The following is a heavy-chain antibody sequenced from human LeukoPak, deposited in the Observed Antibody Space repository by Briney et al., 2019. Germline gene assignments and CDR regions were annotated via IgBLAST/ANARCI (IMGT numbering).Heavy chain of an antibody. D-gene: IGHD3-3*01. V-gene: IGHV1-18*01. CDR1: GYTFTSYG. J-gene: IGHJ4*02. Sequence: ASVKVSCEASGYTFTSYGISWVRQAPGQGLEWMGWISAYNGNTNYAQKLQGRVTMTTDTSTSTAYMELSSLRSEDTAVYYCAREPYDFWSGYYVSHQYYFDYWGQGTLVTVSS. CDR3: AREPYDFWSGYYVSHQYYFDY. CDR2: ISAYNGNT.